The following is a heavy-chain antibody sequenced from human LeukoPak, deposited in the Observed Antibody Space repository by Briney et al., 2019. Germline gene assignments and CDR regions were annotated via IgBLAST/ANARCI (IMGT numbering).Heavy chain of an antibody. CDR2: INTDGSNT. CDR3: ARVPENYYGSGSYAFDI. CDR1: GFTFSSYW. D-gene: IGHD3-10*01. Sequence: GGSLRLSCAASGFTFSSYWMHWVRQVPGKGLVWVSQINTDGSNTNYADSVKGRFTISRDNAKNTLYLQMNSLRAEDTALYHCARVPENYYGSGSYAFDIWGQGTMVTVSS. V-gene: IGHV3-74*01. J-gene: IGHJ3*02.